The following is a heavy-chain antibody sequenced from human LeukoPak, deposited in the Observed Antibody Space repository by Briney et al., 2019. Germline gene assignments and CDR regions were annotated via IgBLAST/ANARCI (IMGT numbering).Heavy chain of an antibody. CDR3: ARRSVERRFGRYYYYGMDV. V-gene: IGHV3-7*01. J-gene: IGHJ6*02. Sequence: PGGSLRLSCAASGFTFSSYWMSWVRQAPGKGLEWVANIKQDGSEKYYVDSVKGRFTISRDNAKNSLYLQMNSLRAEDTAVYYCARRSVERRFGRYYYYGMDVWGQGTTVTVSS. D-gene: IGHD1-1*01. CDR2: IKQDGSEK. CDR1: GFTFSSYW.